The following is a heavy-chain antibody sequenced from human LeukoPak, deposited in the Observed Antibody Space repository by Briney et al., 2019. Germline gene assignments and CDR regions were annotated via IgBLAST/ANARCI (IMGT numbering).Heavy chain of an antibody. D-gene: IGHD1-7*01. CDR2: ISGDGGST. CDR1: GFTFDDYA. Sequence: GGSLRLSCAASGFTFDDYAMHWVRQAPGKGLEWVSLISGDGGSTYYADSVKGRFTISRDSTKDMVYLQMNSLRAEDTAVYYCATDGNYGFTYWGRGTLVTVSS. V-gene: IGHV3-43*02. J-gene: IGHJ4*02. CDR3: ATDGNYGFTY.